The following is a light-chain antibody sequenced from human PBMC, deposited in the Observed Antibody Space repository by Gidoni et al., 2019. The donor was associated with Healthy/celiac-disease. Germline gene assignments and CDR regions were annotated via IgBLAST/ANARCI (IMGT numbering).Light chain of an antibody. J-gene: IGKJ4*01. V-gene: IGKV3-15*01. CDR1: QSVSSN. CDR3: QQYNNWPPLT. Sequence: EVVMTQSPATLSVSPGERATLSCRASQSVSSNLAWYQQKPGQAPRLLMYGASTRATGIPARFSGSGSGTEFTLTISSLQSEDFAVYYCQQYNNWPPLTFGGXTKVETK. CDR2: GAS.